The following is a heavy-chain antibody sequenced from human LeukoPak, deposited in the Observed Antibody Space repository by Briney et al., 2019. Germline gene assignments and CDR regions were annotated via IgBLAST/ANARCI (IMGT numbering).Heavy chain of an antibody. CDR1: GGSISSGGYS. CDR3: ARVGATTRGYFQH. J-gene: IGHJ1*01. CDR2: IYHSGST. D-gene: IGHD1-26*01. V-gene: IGHV4-30-2*01. Sequence: PSQTLSLTCAVSGGSISSGGYSWSWIRQPPGKGLEWIGYIYHSGSTYYNPSLKSRVTISVDRSKNQFSLKLSSVTAADTAVYYCARVGATTRGYFQHWGQGTLVTVSS.